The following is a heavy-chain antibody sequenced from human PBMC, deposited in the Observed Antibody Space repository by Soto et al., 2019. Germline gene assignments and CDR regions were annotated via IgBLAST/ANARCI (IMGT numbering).Heavy chain of an antibody. J-gene: IGHJ4*02. D-gene: IGHD3-10*01. V-gene: IGHV1-18*01. Sequence: QVQLVQSGAEVKKPGASVKVSCTASGYSFSSYGLTWLRQAPGQRLEWMGWISPLPGHTNSAQKFQGRFTVTTDASSSTLYMELRSLRSDDTAVYFCARDYYHSGTYYSDFWGQGTLVTVSS. CDR3: ARDYYHSGTYYSDF. CDR1: GYSFSSYG. CDR2: ISPLPGHT.